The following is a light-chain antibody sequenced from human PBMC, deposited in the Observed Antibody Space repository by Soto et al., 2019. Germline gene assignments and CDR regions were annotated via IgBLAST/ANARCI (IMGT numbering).Light chain of an antibody. CDR2: AAS. J-gene: IGKJ3*01. CDR3: QQYDNFPPFT. V-gene: IGKV1-39*01. Sequence: DIQMTQSPSSLSASVGDRVTISCRASQSISFYLNWYQQKPGKAHKVLIYAASNLQSGVPSRFSGSGSGTQFTLTISSLQPEDFATYYCQQYDNFPPFTFGPGTKVDIK. CDR1: QSISFY.